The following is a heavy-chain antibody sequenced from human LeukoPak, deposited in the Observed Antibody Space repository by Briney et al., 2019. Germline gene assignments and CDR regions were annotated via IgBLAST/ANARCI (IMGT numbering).Heavy chain of an antibody. CDR1: RGSLSPDH. V-gene: IGHV4-59*08. CDR3: ARLVDGANTRVDS. CDR2: IFYTGRA. D-gene: IGHD4/OR15-4a*01. Sequence: PSETLSLTCTVSRGSLSPDHCAWIRQPPGKGLGWIGYIFYTGRARYNPSLEGRATLTVDMSKNQVSLKLRSVTAADTATYYCARLVDGANTRVDSWGQGTLVTVSS. J-gene: IGHJ4*02.